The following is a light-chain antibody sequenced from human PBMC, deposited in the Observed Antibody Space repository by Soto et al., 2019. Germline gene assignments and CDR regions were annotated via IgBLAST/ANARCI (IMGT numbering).Light chain of an antibody. V-gene: IGLV2-14*03. J-gene: IGLJ1*01. CDR2: DVS. CDR1: SSDVGGYNY. CDR3: GSYTSSSPYV. Sequence: QSVLTQPASVSGSPGQSIATSCTGTSSDVGGYNYVSWYQHHPGKAPKLMIYDVSNRPSGVSNRFSGSKSGNTASLTISGLQAEDEADYYCGSYTSSSPYVFGTGTKVP.